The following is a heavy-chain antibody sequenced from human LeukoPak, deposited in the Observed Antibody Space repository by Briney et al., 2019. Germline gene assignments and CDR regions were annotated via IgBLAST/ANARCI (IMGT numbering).Heavy chain of an antibody. CDR3: ARLTEDYDILTGVDY. CDR2: IYYSGST. J-gene: IGHJ4*02. V-gene: IGHV4-59*08. Sequence: SETLSLTCTVSGGSISSYYWSWIRQPPGKGLEWIGYIYYSGSTNYNPSLKSRVTISVDTSKNQFSLKLSSVTAADTAVYYCARLTEDYDILTGVDYWGQGTLVTVSS. CDR1: GGSISSYY. D-gene: IGHD3-9*01.